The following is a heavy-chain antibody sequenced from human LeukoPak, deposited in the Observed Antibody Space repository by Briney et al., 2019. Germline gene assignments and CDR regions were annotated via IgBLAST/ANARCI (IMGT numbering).Heavy chain of an antibody. J-gene: IGHJ4*02. CDR3: ATEYWYRHDY. CDR1: GFNFNYYF. V-gene: IGHV3-7*01. Sequence: GGSLRLXCATSGFNFNYYFMAWVRQAPGKGLEWLATIDKDGSGTEYIDSVRGRFTISRDNTKKSIHLQMSSLSADDTAVYFCATEYWYRHDYWGQGTLVTVSS. D-gene: IGHD6-13*01. CDR2: IDKDGSGT.